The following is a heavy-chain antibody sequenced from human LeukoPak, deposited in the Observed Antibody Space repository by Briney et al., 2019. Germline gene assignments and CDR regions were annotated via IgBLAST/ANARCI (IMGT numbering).Heavy chain of an antibody. Sequence: GGSLRLSCAASGFTFSSSAMSWVRQAPGKGLEWVSVISGSGGTTYYADSVKGRFTISRDNSKNTLYLQMNSLRAEDTAIYYCARAGVLRYLGDWGQGTLVTVSS. CDR1: GFTFSSSA. J-gene: IGHJ4*02. V-gene: IGHV3-23*01. CDR3: ARAGVLRYLGD. CDR2: ISGSGGTT. D-gene: IGHD3-9*01.